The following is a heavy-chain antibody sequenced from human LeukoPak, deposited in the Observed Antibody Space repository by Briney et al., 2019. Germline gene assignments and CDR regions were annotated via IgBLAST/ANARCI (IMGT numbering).Heavy chain of an antibody. Sequence: GGSLRLSCAASGFTFSKYWMSGVRRAPGKGLECVSNISQDGSETYYVDSVRGRFTISRDNAQNSLYLQMNSLRAEDTAVYYCARDFWGAYRVDFFDYWGQGILVTVSS. CDR3: ARDFWGAYRVDFFDY. CDR1: GFTFSKYW. D-gene: IGHD3-3*01. J-gene: IGHJ4*02. CDR2: ISQDGSET. V-gene: IGHV3-7*01.